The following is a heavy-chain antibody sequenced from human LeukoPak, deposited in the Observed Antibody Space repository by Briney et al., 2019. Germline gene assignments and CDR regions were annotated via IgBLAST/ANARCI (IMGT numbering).Heavy chain of an antibody. D-gene: IGHD6-13*01. Sequence: ASVKVSCKASGYTFTGYYMHWVRQAPGQGLEWMGWINPNSGGTNYAQKFQGWVTMTRDTSISTAYMELSRLRSDDTAVYYCARTYSSSSYSPFDYWGQGTLVTVSS. CDR1: GYTFTGYY. CDR3: ARTYSSSSYSPFDY. CDR2: INPNSGGT. V-gene: IGHV1-2*04. J-gene: IGHJ4*02.